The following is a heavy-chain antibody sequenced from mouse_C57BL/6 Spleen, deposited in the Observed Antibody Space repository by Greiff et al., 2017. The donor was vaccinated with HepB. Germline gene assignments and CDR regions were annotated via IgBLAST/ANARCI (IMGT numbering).Heavy chain of an antibody. J-gene: IGHJ3*01. CDR2: INPGSGGT. D-gene: IGHD2-4*01. CDR3: ARSDYDYDSAWFAY. Sequence: VQLQQSGAELARPGTSVKVSCKASGYAFTNYLIEWVKQRPGQGLEWIGVINPGSGGTNYNEKFKGKATLTADKSSSTAYMQLSSLTSEDSAVYFCARSDYDYDSAWFAYWGQGTLVTVSA. V-gene: IGHV1-54*01. CDR1: GYAFTNYL.